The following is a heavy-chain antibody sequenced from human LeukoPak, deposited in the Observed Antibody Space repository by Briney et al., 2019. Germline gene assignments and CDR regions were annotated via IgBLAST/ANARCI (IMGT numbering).Heavy chain of an antibody. V-gene: IGHV3-48*03. D-gene: IGHD3-22*01. CDR3: ARDKKITMIVVRFDY. Sequence: GGSLRLSCAASGFTFSSYEMNWVRQAPEKGLEWVSYISSSGSTIYYADSVQGRFTISRDNAKNSLYLQMNSLRAEDTAVYYCARDKKITMIVVRFDYWGQGTLVTVSS. CDR1: GFTFSSYE. J-gene: IGHJ4*02. CDR2: ISSSGSTI.